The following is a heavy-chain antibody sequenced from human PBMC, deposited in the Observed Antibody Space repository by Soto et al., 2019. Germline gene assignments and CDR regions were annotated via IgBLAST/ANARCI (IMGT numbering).Heavy chain of an antibody. CDR2: INPNSGGT. CDR1: GYTFTGYY. CDR3: ARGSGWYSGGYYYYGMDV. J-gene: IGHJ6*02. Sequence: ASVKVSCKASGYTFTGYYMHWVRQAPGQGLEWMGWINPNSGGTNYAQKFQGWVTMTRDTSISTAYMELSRLRSDDTAVYYFARGSGWYSGGYYYYGMDVWGQGTTVTVSS. V-gene: IGHV1-2*04. D-gene: IGHD6-19*01.